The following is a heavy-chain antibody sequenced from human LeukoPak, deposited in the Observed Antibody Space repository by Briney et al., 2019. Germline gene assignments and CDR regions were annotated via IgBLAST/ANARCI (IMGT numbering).Heavy chain of an antibody. CDR2: INHSGST. CDR1: GGSFSGYY. Sequence: SETLSLTCAVYGGSFSGYYWSWIRQPPGKGLEWIGEINHSGSTNYNPSLKSRVTISVDTSKNQFSLKLSSVTAADTAVYYCARHEIHDYVWGSYRYDYFDYWGQGTLVTVSS. CDR3: ARHEIHDYVWGSYRYDYFDY. D-gene: IGHD3-16*02. J-gene: IGHJ4*02. V-gene: IGHV4-34*01.